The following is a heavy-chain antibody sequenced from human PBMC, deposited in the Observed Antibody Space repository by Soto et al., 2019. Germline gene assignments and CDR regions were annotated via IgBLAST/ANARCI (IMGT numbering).Heavy chain of an antibody. J-gene: IGHJ6*02. CDR1: GYTFTSYD. Sequence: ASVKVSCKASGYTFTSYDINWVRQATGQGLEWMGWMNPNSGNTGYAQKFQGRVTMTRNTSISTAYMELSRLRSEDTAVYYCARRELTYYDFWSGYYPYYYYGMHVWGQGATVTVYS. CDR3: ARRELTYYDFWSGYYPYYYYGMHV. V-gene: IGHV1-8*01. CDR2: MNPNSGNT. D-gene: IGHD3-3*01.